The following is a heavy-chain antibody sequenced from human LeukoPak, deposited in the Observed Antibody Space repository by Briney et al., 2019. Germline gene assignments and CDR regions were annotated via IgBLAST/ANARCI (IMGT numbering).Heavy chain of an antibody. J-gene: IGHJ6*02. Sequence: PGGSLRLSCAASGVTFSDSWMSWVRQAPGKGLEWVANMNQDGSAKDYVDSVKGRFTISRDNARNSLYLQMSSLRAEDTAVYYCATYTHWVAGDVWGQGTTVTVSS. CDR3: ATYTHWVAGDV. V-gene: IGHV3-7*01. CDR2: MNQDGSAK. CDR1: GVTFSDSW. D-gene: IGHD3-16*01.